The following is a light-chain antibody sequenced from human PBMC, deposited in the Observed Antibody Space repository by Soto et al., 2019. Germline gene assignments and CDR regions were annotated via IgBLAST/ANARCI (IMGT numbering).Light chain of an antibody. CDR2: DVS. V-gene: IGLV2-14*03. J-gene: IGLJ1*01. CDR1: SSDVGGYDY. CDR3: SSYTSSSTPYV. Sequence: QSVLTQPASVSASPGQSITISCTGSSSDVGGYDYVSWYQHHPGKAPQLMIHDVSNRPSGVSTRFSGSKSGNTASLTISGLQAEDEADYYCSSYTSSSTPYVFGTGTKVTVL.